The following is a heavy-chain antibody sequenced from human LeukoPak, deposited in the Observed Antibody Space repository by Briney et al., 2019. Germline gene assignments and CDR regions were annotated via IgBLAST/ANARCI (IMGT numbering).Heavy chain of an antibody. CDR1: GDSVSSNSAT. V-gene: IGHV6-1*01. D-gene: IGHD3-22*01. J-gene: IGHJ4*02. Sequence: SQTPSLTCAISGDSVSSNSATWDWIRQSPSRGLEWLGRTYYRSKWYNDYAVSVKGRITINPDRPKNQFSLQLIAVIPEDTAVYYCARESSKGLDYDDSSGYYYFDYWGQGTLVTVSS. CDR2: TYYRSKWYN. CDR3: ARESSKGLDYDDSSGYYYFDY.